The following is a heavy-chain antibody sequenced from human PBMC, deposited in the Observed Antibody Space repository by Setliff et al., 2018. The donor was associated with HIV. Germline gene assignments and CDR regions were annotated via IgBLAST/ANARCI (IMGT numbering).Heavy chain of an antibody. Sequence: GESLKISCKGSGYSFTTYWIGWVRQMPGKGLEWMGIIYPYDSDTRYSPSFQGQVIISADKSISTAYVQWSGLKASDTAMYYCARRPYYNSWSGHQAFDIWGQGTMVTVSS. CDR3: ARRPYYNSWSGHQAFDI. CDR1: GYSFTTYW. J-gene: IGHJ3*02. V-gene: IGHV5-51*06. CDR2: IYPYDSDT. D-gene: IGHD3-3*01.